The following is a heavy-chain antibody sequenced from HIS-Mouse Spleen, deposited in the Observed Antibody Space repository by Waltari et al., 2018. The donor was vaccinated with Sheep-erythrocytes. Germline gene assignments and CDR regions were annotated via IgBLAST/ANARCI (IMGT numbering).Heavy chain of an antibody. Sequence: EVQLLESGGGLVQPGGSLRLSCAASGFTLSSCAMSWVRQAPGKGLEWVSAISGSGGSTYYADSVKGRFTISRDNSKNTLYLQMNSLRAEDTAVYYCAKQTLRRTYFDYWGQGTLVTVSS. J-gene: IGHJ4*02. CDR2: ISGSGGST. D-gene: IGHD4-17*01. CDR3: AKQTLRRTYFDY. CDR1: GFTLSSCA. V-gene: IGHV3-23*01.